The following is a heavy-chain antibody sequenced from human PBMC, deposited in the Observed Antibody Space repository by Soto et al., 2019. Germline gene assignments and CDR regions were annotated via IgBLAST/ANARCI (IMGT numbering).Heavy chain of an antibody. CDR2: INGGTGQT. D-gene: IGHD1-1*01. J-gene: IGHJ6*02. V-gene: IGHV1-3*01. Sequence: VASVKVSCKASGYTFSTYAMHWVRQAPGQSLGWMGWINGGTGQTKYSPRFQDRVTITRDTSASTAHLDLSSLRSEDTAVYYCARGKGMEENYYYYGLDIWGQGTTVTVSS. CDR3: ARGKGMEENYYYYGLDI. CDR1: GYTFSTYA.